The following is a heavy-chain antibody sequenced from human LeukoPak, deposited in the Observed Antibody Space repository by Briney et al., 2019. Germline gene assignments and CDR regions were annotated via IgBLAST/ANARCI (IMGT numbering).Heavy chain of an antibody. CDR3: ARETINWNDVLSYDGAFDI. V-gene: IGHV3-21*01. J-gene: IGHJ3*02. CDR1: GFTFSSYS. D-gene: IGHD1-20*01. Sequence: GGSLRLSCAASGFTFSSYSMNWVRQAPGKGLEWVSSISSSSSYIYYADSVKGRFTISRDNAKNSLYLQMNSLRAEDTAVYYCARETINWNDVLSYDGAFDIWGQGTMVTVSS. CDR2: ISSSSSYI.